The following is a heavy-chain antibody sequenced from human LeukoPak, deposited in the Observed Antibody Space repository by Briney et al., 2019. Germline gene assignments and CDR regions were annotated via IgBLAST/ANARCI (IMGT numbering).Heavy chain of an antibody. J-gene: IGHJ4*02. Sequence: GGTLRLSCAASGFTFSSYGMSWVRQAAGKGLEWVSSISRSGSTKYYADSVKGRFTISRDNAKNSLFLQMNSLRAEDTAVYYCARCVEMATIDYWGQGTLVTVSS. CDR2: ISRSGSTK. CDR1: GFTFSSYG. CDR3: ARCVEMATIDY. D-gene: IGHD5-24*01. V-gene: IGHV3-48*04.